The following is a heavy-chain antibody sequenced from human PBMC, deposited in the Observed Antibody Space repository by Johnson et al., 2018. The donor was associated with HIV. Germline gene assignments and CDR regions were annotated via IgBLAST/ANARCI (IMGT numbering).Heavy chain of an antibody. CDR2: IYSGGST. V-gene: IGHV3-66*01. CDR1: GFSVSNTY. Sequence: EVQLVESGGGLVEPGGSLRLSCGASGFSVSNTYMNWVRQAPGKGLEWVSVIYSGGSTYYADSVRGRFTISRDNSKNTLYLQMNSLRAEDTAVYYCTTGFGPAYEIWGQGTMVTVSS. CDR3: TTGFGPAYEI. J-gene: IGHJ3*02. D-gene: IGHD3-16*01.